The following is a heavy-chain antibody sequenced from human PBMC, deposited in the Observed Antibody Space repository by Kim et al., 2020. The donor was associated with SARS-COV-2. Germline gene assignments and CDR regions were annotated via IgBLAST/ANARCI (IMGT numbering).Heavy chain of an antibody. D-gene: IGHD3-10*01. CDR3: ARLGRGYGSGSYYHFDTSSRAFDI. CDR2: IYPGDSDT. CDR1: GYSFTSYW. V-gene: IGHV5-51*01. Sequence: GESLKISCKGSGYSFTSYWIGWVRQMPGKGLEWMGIIYPGDSDTRYSPSFQGQVTISADKSISTAYLQWSSLKASDTAMYYCARLGRGYGSGSYYHFDTSSRAFDIWGQGTMVTVSS. J-gene: IGHJ3*02.